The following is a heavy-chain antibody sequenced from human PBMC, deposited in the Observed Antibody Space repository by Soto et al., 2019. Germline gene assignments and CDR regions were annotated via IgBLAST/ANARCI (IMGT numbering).Heavy chain of an antibody. CDR3: AKGASIWGSYRASHYYYYMDV. CDR1: GFTFSSYA. J-gene: IGHJ6*03. V-gene: IGHV3-23*01. CDR2: ISGSGGST. Sequence: GGSLRLSCAASGFTFSSYAMSWVRQAPGKGLEWVSAISGSGGSTYYADSVKGRFTISRDNSKNTLYLQMNSLRAEDTAVYYCAKGASIWGSYRASHYYYYMDVWGKGTTVTVSS. D-gene: IGHD3-16*02.